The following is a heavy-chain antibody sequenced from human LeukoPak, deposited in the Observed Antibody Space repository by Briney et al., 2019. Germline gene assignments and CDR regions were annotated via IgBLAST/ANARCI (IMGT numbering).Heavy chain of an antibody. D-gene: IGHD3-10*01. V-gene: IGHV1-24*01. Sequence: ASVKVSCKVSGYTLTELSMHWVRQAPGKGLEWMGGFDPEDGETIYAQKFQGRVTMTEDTSTDTAYMELSSLRSEDTAVYYCATMRVSYYTMVRGVKAGAFDIWGQGTMVTVSS. CDR1: GYTLTELS. CDR3: ATMRVSYYTMVRGVKAGAFDI. J-gene: IGHJ3*02. CDR2: FDPEDGET.